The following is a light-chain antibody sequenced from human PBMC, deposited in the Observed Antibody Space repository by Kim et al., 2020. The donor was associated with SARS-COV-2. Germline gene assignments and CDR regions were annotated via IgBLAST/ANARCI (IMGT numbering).Light chain of an antibody. CDR1: GRDIGSYNY. Sequence: GQSITISCTGSGRDIGSYNYVSWYRQDPGKAPKLIIYDVTERPSGVSNRFSGSKSGNAASLTISGRQSEDEADYYCSSYTVASTWVFGGGTQLTVL. J-gene: IGLJ3*02. V-gene: IGLV2-14*03. CDR3: SSYTVASTWV. CDR2: DVT.